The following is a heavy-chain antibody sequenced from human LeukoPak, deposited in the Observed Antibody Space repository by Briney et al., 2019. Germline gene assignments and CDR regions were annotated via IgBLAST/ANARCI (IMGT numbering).Heavy chain of an antibody. V-gene: IGHV4-39*07. CDR1: GGSISSSSYY. CDR2: IYYSGST. D-gene: IGHD3-16*02. Sequence: SETLSLTCTVSGGSISSSSYYWGWIRQPPGKGLEWIGSIYYSGSTYYNPSLKSRVTISVDTSKNQFSLKLSSVTAADTAVYYCAREYRGFGYWGQGTLVTVSS. J-gene: IGHJ4*02. CDR3: AREYRGFGY.